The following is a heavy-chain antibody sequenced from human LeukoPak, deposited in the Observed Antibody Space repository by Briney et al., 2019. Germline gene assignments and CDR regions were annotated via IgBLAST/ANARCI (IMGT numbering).Heavy chain of an antibody. D-gene: IGHD6-19*01. CDR1: GGSIRSSSYY. V-gene: IGHV4-39*01. CDR3: ARPTAVAGTFDY. J-gene: IGHJ4*02. Sequence: SETLSLTCTVSGGSIRSSSYYWGWIRPPPGKGLEWIGSIYYSGSTYYNPSLKSRVTISVDTSKNQFSLKLSSVTAADTAVYYCARPTAVAGTFDYWGQGTLVTVSS. CDR2: IYYSGST.